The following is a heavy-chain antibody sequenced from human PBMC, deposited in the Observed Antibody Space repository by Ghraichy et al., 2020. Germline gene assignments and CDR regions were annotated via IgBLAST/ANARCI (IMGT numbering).Heavy chain of an antibody. V-gene: IGHV4-34*01. CDR3: ARGLKSGGDCYFCYYYYMDV. CDR1: GGSFSGYY. CDR2: INHSGST. D-gene: IGHD2-21*01. J-gene: IGHJ6*03. Sequence: SETLSLTCAVYGGSFSGYYWSWIRQPPGKGLEWIGEINHSGSTNYNPSLKSRVTISVDTSKNQFSLKLSSVTAADTAVYYCARGLKSGGDCYFCYYYYMDVWGKGTTVTVSS.